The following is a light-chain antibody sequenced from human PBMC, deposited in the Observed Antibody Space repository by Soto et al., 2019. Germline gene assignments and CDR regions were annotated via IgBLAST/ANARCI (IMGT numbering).Light chain of an antibody. J-gene: IGKJ1*01. CDR3: QQYNKWPLT. CDR1: QSFSSY. Sequence: EIVMTQSPATLSVSPGERATLSCRASQSFSSYLAWYQQTPGQAPRLLIYGASTRATGIPVRFSGSASGTEFTLTISSLQSEDFTVYYCQQYNKWPLTFGQGTKVDIK. CDR2: GAS. V-gene: IGKV3-15*01.